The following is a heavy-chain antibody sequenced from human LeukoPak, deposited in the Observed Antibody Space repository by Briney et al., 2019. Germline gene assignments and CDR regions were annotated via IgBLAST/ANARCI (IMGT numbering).Heavy chain of an antibody. D-gene: IGHD1-26*01. V-gene: IGHV4-4*02. CDR2: IYHSGST. CDR1: GGSISSSNW. Sequence: PSETLSLTCAVSGGSISSSNWWSWVRQPPEKGLEWIGEIYHSGSTNYNPSLKSRVTISVDKSKNQFSLKLSSVTAADTAVYYCARDIVGATKVAFDIWGQGTMVTVSS. CDR3: ARDIVGATKVAFDI. J-gene: IGHJ3*02.